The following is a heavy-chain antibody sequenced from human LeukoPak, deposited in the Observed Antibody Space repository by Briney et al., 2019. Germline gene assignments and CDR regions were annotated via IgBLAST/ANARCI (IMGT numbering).Heavy chain of an antibody. CDR1: GFTFSSYA. CDR2: ISGSGGNT. V-gene: IGHV3-23*01. CDR3: AKSDRFRVHCSSTSCYGWYFDL. D-gene: IGHD2-2*01. Sequence: GGSLRLSCAASGFTFSSYAMSWVRPAPGKGLEWVSAISGSGGNTYDADSVKGPFTISRDNSKNTLYLQMNSLRVEDTAVYYCAKSDRFRVHCSSTSCYGWYFDLWGRGTLVTVSS. J-gene: IGHJ2*01.